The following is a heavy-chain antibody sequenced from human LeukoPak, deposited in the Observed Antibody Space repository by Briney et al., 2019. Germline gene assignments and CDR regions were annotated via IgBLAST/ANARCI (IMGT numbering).Heavy chain of an antibody. CDR2: IKQDGSER. CDR1: GFTFSSYW. D-gene: IGHD6-19*01. J-gene: IGHJ4*02. CDR3: ATGAGCGY. V-gene: IGHV3-7*03. Sequence: GGSLRLSCAASGFTFSSYWMTWVRQAPGKGLEWVANIKQDGSERNYVDSVRGRFTISRDNAKNSLYLQMNTLRDEDTAVYYCATGAGCGYWGQGTLVTVSS.